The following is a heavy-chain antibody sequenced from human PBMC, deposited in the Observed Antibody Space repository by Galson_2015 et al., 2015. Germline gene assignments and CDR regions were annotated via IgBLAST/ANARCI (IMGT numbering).Heavy chain of an antibody. V-gene: IGHV3-23*01. D-gene: IGHD3-10*01. J-gene: IGHJ6*02. CDR2: ISGSGGST. CDR1: GFTFSSYA. CDR3: AKTDRITMVRGVIIHWTRYGMDV. Sequence: SLRLSCAASGFTFSSYAMSWVRQAPGKGLEWVSAISGSGGSTYYADSVKGRFTISRDNSKNTLYLQMNSLRAEDTAVYYCAKTDRITMVRGVIIHWTRYGMDVWGQGTTVTVSS.